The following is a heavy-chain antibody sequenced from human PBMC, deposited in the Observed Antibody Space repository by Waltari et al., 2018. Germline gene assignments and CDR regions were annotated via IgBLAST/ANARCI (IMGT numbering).Heavy chain of an antibody. J-gene: IGHJ4*02. Sequence: QVQLVQSGAEVKKPGSSVKVSCKASGGTFSSYTISWVRQAPGQGLEWMGRIIPIRGIANYAQKVQGRGTITADKSTSTAYMELSSLRSEDMAVYYCARVGVAATGYWGQGTLVTVSS. CDR3: ARVGVAATGY. V-gene: IGHV1-69*02. D-gene: IGHD2-15*01. CDR1: GGTFSSYT. CDR2: IIPIRGIA.